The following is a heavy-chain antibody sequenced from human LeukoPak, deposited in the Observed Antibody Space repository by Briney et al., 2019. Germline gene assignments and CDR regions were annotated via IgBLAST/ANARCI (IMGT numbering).Heavy chain of an antibody. J-gene: IGHJ4*02. CDR2: ISYDGSNK. CDR1: GFTFSSYG. V-gene: IGHV3-30*18. D-gene: IGHD3-22*01. Sequence: GGSLRLSYAASGFTFSSYGMHWVRQAPGKGLEWVAVISYDGSNKYYADSVKGRFTISRDNSKNTLYLQMNSLRAEDTAVYYCAKNPQPYYYDSSGYYYFDYWGQGTLVTVSS. CDR3: AKNPQPYYYDSSGYYYFDY.